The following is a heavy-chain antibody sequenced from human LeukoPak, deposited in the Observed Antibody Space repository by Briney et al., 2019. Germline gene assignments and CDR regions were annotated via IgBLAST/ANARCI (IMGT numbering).Heavy chain of an antibody. V-gene: IGHV3-11*04. CDR2: ISSSGSTI. D-gene: IGHD7-27*01. J-gene: IGHJ4*02. CDR1: GFTFSDYY. Sequence: PGGSLRLSCAASGFTFSDYYMSWIRQAPGKGLEWVSYISSSGSTIYYADSVKGRFTISRDNAKNSLYLQMNSLRAEDTAVYYCARDSITGDNSLDFWGRGTLVTVSS. CDR3: ARDSITGDNSLDF.